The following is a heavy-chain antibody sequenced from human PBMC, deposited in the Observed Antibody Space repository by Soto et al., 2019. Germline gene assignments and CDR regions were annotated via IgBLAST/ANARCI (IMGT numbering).Heavy chain of an antibody. CDR2: ISYDGNNK. V-gene: IGHV3-30-3*01. CDR1: GFTFSSYA. Sequence: QVQLVESGGGVVQPGRSLRLSCAASGFTFSSYAMYWVRQAPGKGLEWVAVISYDGNNKHYADSVKGRFTISRDNSKNTLYLQMNSVRAEDMAVYYCARAGCDGGSCYTLVGLRYGMDVWGQGTTVTVSS. D-gene: IGHD2-15*01. CDR3: ARAGCDGGSCYTLVGLRYGMDV. J-gene: IGHJ6*02.